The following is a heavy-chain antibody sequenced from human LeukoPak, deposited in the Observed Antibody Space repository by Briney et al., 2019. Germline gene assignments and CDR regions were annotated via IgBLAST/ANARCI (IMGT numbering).Heavy chain of an antibody. V-gene: IGHV3-21*01. Sequence: GGSLRLSCAASGFTFSSYGMHWVRQAPGKGLEWVSSISSSSSYIYYADSVKGRFTISRDNAKNSLYLQMNSLRAEDTAVYYCARYSSSYYYYGMDVWGQGTTVTVPS. D-gene: IGHD6-13*01. CDR1: GFTFSSYG. J-gene: IGHJ6*02. CDR2: ISSSSSYI. CDR3: ARYSSSYYYYGMDV.